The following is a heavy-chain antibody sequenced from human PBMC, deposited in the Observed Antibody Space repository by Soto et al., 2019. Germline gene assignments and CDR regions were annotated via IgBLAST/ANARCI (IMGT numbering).Heavy chain of an antibody. Sequence: EVQLVESGGGLGQPGRSLRLSCAASGFTFDDYAMHWVRQAPGKCLEWVSGISWNSGSIGYADSVKGRFTIYRDNAKNSLYLQMNSLSAEDTALYYCAKDKAGRPGYGMDVWGQGTTVTVSS. CDR1: GFTFDDYA. CDR3: AKDKAGRPGYGMDV. D-gene: IGHD6-13*01. CDR2: ISWNSGSI. V-gene: IGHV3-9*01. J-gene: IGHJ6*02.